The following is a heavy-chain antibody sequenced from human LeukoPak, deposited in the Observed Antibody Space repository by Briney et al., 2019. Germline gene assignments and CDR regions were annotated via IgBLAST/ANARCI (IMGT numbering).Heavy chain of an antibody. D-gene: IGHD3-10*01. CDR3: ARHSYFYGSGDMDV. J-gene: IGHJ6*03. V-gene: IGHV4-59*08. CDR1: GDSITASY. Sequence: PSETLSLTCTVSGDSITASYWSWIRQPPGKGLQWIAYIFHSGTTKYNPSLKTRVTISLDTFKSQFSLRLTSVTAADPAVYYCARHSYFYGSGDMDVWGKGTSVIVSS. CDR2: IFHSGTT.